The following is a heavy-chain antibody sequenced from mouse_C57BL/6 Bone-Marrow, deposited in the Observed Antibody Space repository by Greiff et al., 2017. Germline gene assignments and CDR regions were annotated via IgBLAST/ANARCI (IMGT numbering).Heavy chain of an antibody. Sequence: VQLQQSGAELVRPGASVKLSCTASGFNIKDDYMHWVKQRPEQGLEWIGWIDPEDGDTEYASKFQGKATIAADTSSNTAYLPLSSLASEATAVCYCTTFLYSSFDYWGQGTTLTVSS. V-gene: IGHV14-4*01. D-gene: IGHD2-12*01. CDR1: GFNIKDDY. CDR3: TTFLYSSFDY. CDR2: IDPEDGDT. J-gene: IGHJ2*01.